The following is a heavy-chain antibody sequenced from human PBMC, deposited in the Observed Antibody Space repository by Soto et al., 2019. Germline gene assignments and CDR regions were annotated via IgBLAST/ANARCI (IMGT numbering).Heavy chain of an antibody. J-gene: IGHJ4*02. CDR2: INPSGGST. CDR3: TRELGGSYFDY. Sequence: VASVKVSCKASGYTFSSYYIHWVRQAPGQGLEWVGIINPSGGSTTYAQKFQGRATMTRDTSTSTVYMELSSLRSDDTAVYYCTRELGGSYFDYWGQGTLVTVSS. CDR1: GYTFSSYY. V-gene: IGHV1-46*03. D-gene: IGHD1-26*01.